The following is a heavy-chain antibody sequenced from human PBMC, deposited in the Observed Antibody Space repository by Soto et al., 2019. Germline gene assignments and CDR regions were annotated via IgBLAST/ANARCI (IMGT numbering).Heavy chain of an antibody. CDR2: IYPGDSDT. CDR1: GYSFTTYW. J-gene: IGHJ5*02. D-gene: IGHD3-22*01. Sequence: PGESLTTSCKGSGYSFTTYWIVWVLQMPGKGLEWMGIIYPGDSDTRYSPSFQSQVTISADKSISTAYLQWSSLKASDTAMYYCARPDATGKYYYDSSGYWFDPWGQGTLVTVSS. V-gene: IGHV5-51*01. CDR3: ARPDATGKYYYDSSGYWFDP.